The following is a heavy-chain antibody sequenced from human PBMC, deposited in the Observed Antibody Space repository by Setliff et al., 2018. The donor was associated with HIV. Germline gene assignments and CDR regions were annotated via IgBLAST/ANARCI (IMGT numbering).Heavy chain of an antibody. Sequence: SETLSLTCTVSDGYINSGAEYWGWIRHHPGKGLEWIGYIYYGGERYYNPSLKGRVSLSMDTSKNQFSLKLSSVAVADTAMYYCARADYDTRGVAEYFHRWGQGTQVTVSS. D-gene: IGHD3-22*01. CDR1: DGYINSGAEY. CDR3: ARADYDTRGVAEYFHR. CDR2: IYYGGER. V-gene: IGHV4-31*03. J-gene: IGHJ1*01.